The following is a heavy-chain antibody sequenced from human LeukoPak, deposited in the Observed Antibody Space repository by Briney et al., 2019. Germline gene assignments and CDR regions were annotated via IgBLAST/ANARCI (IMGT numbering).Heavy chain of an antibody. J-gene: IGHJ4*02. CDR1: GFSFNGDW. CDR3: VRDGPAFLDFDY. Sequence: GGSLRLSCAASGFSFNGDWMNWVRQAPGKGLEGVANIKPDGSQTYYGDSVKGRFSISRDNAKKLLFLQMNSLRAEDTAVYYCVRDGPAFLDFDYWGQGTLVTVSS. D-gene: IGHD2-2*01. V-gene: IGHV3-7*01. CDR2: IKPDGSQT.